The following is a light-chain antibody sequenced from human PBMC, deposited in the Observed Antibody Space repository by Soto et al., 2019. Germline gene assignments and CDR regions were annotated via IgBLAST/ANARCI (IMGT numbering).Light chain of an antibody. Sequence: QSALTQPASVSGSPGQSITISCTGTSRDIGRYNYVSWYQQYPGNAPQLIIYENSDRPSGVSNRFSGSRSGDTASLTISGLQAEDGVDYYASSSTPPAPLVSGGGPTLTVL. CDR3: SSSTPPAPLV. V-gene: IGLV2-14*01. J-gene: IGLJ2*01. CDR1: SRDIGRYNY. CDR2: ENS.